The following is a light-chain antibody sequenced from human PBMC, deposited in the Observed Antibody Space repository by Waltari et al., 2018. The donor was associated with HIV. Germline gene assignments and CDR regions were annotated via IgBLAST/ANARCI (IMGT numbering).Light chain of an antibody. CDR2: AAS. J-gene: IGKJ5*01. Sequence: EIVLTQSPGTLSLSSGDRATFSCRASQSVSSTYLAWYQQKPGQAPRLLIYAASSRATGIPDRFSGSGSGTDFSLTISRLEPEDFAVYYCQQYGSSPITFGQGTRLEIK. CDR3: QQYGSSPIT. V-gene: IGKV3-20*01. CDR1: QSVSSTY.